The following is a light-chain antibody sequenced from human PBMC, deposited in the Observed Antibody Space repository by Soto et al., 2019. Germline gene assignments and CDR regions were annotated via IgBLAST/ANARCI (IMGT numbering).Light chain of an antibody. Sequence: QPVLTQPPSVSGAPGQRVTISCTGSSSNIGAGFDVHWYHQLPGTAPKLIIYDNNNRPSGVPDRFSGSKSGTSASLAITGLQAEDEADFYCQFYDSSLSGSVFGGGTKLTVL. J-gene: IGLJ2*01. V-gene: IGLV1-40*01. CDR3: QFYDSSLSGSV. CDR2: DNN. CDR1: SSNIGAGFD.